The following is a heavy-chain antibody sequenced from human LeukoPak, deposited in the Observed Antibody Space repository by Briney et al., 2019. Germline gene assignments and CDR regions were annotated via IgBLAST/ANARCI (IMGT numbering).Heavy chain of an antibody. CDR3: ARWNFDY. CDR2: IWYDGSNK. V-gene: IGHV3-33*08. Sequence: GRSLRLSCAASGFTFSSYAMHWVRQAPGKGLEWVATIWYDGSNKYYADSVKGRFTISRDNSKNTLYLQMNSLRAEDTAVYYCARWNFDYWGQGTLVTVSS. J-gene: IGHJ4*02. CDR1: GFTFSSYA.